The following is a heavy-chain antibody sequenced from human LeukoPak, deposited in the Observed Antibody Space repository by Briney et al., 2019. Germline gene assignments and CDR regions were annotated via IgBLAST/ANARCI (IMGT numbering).Heavy chain of an antibody. Sequence: PSETLSLTCTVSGGSISSYYWSWIRQPPGKGLEWIGYIYYSGSTNYNPSLKSRVTISVDTSKNQFSLKLSSVTAADTAVYYCTSSSWLFEYFQHWGQGTLVTVSS. CDR2: IYYSGST. V-gene: IGHV4-59*08. CDR1: GGSISSYY. CDR3: TSSSWLFEYFQH. J-gene: IGHJ1*01. D-gene: IGHD6-13*01.